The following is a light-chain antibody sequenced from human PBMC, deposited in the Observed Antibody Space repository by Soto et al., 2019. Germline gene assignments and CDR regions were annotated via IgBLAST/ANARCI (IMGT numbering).Light chain of an antibody. V-gene: IGKV1-39*01. CDR3: QQSYSTLGT. CDR1: QSISSY. CDR2: AAS. J-gene: IGKJ1*01. Sequence: DIQMTQSPSSLSASVGDRVTITCRASQSISSYLTWYQQKPGKAPNLLIYAASSLQSGVPSRFSGSGSGTDFPLTISSLQPEDFATYYCQQSYSTLGTFGQGTKVEIK.